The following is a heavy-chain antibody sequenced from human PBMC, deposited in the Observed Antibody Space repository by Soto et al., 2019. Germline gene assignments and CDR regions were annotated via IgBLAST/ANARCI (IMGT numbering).Heavy chain of an antibody. J-gene: IGHJ3*02. Sequence: QVQLVQSGAEVRKPGSSVKVSCKASGGTFSSYAISWVRQAPGQGLEWMGGIIPIFGTANYAQKFQGRVTITAAESTSTAYMELSSLRSEDTAVYYCAREFAVVTRSAFDIWGQGTMVTVSS. V-gene: IGHV1-69*01. CDR2: IIPIFGTA. CDR1: GGTFSSYA. CDR3: AREFAVVTRSAFDI. D-gene: IGHD2-15*01.